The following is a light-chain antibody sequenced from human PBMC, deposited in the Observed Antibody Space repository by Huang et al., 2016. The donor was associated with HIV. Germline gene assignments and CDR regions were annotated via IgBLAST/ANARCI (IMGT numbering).Light chain of an antibody. J-gene: IGKJ1*01. Sequence: EIVMTQSPATRSVSPGERATLSCRASQTVNSNLAWYQHKPGQAPRRLIYGASTRATGVPARFSGSGSGTKFTLTISSLQSEDFAVYYCQQYNNWLAFGQGTKVEIK. CDR2: GAS. V-gene: IGKV3-15*01. CDR1: QTVNSN. CDR3: QQYNNWLA.